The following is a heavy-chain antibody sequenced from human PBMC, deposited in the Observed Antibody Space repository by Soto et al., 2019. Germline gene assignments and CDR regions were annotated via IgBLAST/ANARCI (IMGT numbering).Heavy chain of an antibody. CDR3: AKLGFVLMELYYFHQ. J-gene: IGHJ4*01. V-gene: IGHV3-7*03. D-gene: IGHD1-7*01. CDR2: IKEDGSEI. Sequence: GGSLRLSCAVSGFNVMSYWMSWVRQAPGKGLEWVASIKEDGSEIYYLHSVKGRFSISRDNSKNTVHLQLDSLRAEDTAVYFCAKLGFVLMELYYFHQWGHGTLVTVSS. CDR1: GFNVMSYW.